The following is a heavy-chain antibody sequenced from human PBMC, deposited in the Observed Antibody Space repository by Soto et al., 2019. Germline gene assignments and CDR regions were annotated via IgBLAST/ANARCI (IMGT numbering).Heavy chain of an antibody. CDR1: GFSLTTNGVG. Sequence: QITLKESGPTLVKPTQTLTLTCTFSGFSLTTNGVGVGWIRQPPGKALEWLALIYWDDDKLYSPSLKNRLTITKDHPKHAVVLTITNLDSLDTATYYRAHRLGAPGHLDSWGQGTLVPVSS. D-gene: IGHD2-2*01. V-gene: IGHV2-5*02. CDR2: IYWDDDK. J-gene: IGHJ4*02. CDR3: AHRLGAPGHLDS.